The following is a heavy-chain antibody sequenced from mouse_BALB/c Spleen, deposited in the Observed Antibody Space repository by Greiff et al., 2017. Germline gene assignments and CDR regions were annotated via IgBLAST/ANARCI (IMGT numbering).Heavy chain of an antibody. D-gene: IGHD2-4*01. CDR2: INPSNGRT. V-gene: IGHV1S81*02. Sequence: QVQLQQSGAELVKPGASVKLSCKASGYTFTSYWMHWVKQRPGQGLEWIGEINPSNGRTNYNEKFKSKATLTVDKSSSTAYMQLSSLTSEDSAVYYCATRTMITTGYAMDYWGQGTSVTVSS. J-gene: IGHJ4*01. CDR1: GYTFTSYW. CDR3: ATRTMITTGYAMDY.